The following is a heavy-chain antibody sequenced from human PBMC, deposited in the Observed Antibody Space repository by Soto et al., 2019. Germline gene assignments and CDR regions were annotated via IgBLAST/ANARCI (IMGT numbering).Heavy chain of an antibody. V-gene: IGHV2-5*02. CDR2: IYWDDDK. D-gene: IGHD2-2*01. CDR3: AHRLRGYCISTSCYALGFDP. J-gene: IGHJ5*02. Sequence: QITLKESGPTLVKPTQTLTLTCTFSGFSLSTSGVGVGWIRQPPGKALEWLALIYWDDDKRYSPSLKSRLTITNDTSTNQVVLTLTHRDPVDTATYSCAHRLRGYCISTSCYALGFDPWGQGTLVTVSS. CDR1: GFSLSTSGVG.